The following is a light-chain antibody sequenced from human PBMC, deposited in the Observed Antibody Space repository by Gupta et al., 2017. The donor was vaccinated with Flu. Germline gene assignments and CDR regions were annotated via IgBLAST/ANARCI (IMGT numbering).Light chain of an antibody. J-gene: IGKJ1*01. CDR3: QQYYSSPTWT. CDR1: QNILYSSNNKNY. CDR2: WAS. Sequence: LGERATINCKSSQNILYSSNNKNYLAWYQHKPGQAPKLLIYWASTRESGVPDRFSGSGSGTNFTLTISSLQAEDVAVYYCQQYYSSPTWTFGQGTKVEIK. V-gene: IGKV4-1*01.